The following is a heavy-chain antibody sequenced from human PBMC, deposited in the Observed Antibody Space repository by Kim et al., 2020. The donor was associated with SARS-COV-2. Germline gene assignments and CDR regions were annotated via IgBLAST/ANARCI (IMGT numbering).Heavy chain of an antibody. D-gene: IGHD3-16*02. J-gene: IGHJ3*01. Sequence: SETLSLTCAVYGGSFSVYYWSWIRQPPGKGLEWIGEINHSGRTNYNPSLKSRVTISVDTSKNQFSLRLSSVTAADTAVYYFARRLSNTSGWWSHHFDPWG. V-gene: IGHV4-34*01. CDR2: INHSGRT. CDR1: GGSFSVYY. CDR3: ARRLSNTSGWWSHHFDP.